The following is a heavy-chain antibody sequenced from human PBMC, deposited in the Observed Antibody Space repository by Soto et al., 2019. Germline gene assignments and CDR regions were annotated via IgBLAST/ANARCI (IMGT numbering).Heavy chain of an antibody. CDR3: AKIEYASSWYYYGLDV. CDR2: ISGNGRST. Sequence: AGGSLRLSCAASGFTFSSYAMSWVRQAPGKGLEWVSIISGNGRSTYYADSVQGRFSVSRDNSKNTLYVQMNSLRAEDTAIYYCAKIEYASSWYYYGLDVWGQGTPVTVSS. V-gene: IGHV3-23*01. J-gene: IGHJ6*02. D-gene: IGHD6-13*01. CDR1: GFTFSSYA.